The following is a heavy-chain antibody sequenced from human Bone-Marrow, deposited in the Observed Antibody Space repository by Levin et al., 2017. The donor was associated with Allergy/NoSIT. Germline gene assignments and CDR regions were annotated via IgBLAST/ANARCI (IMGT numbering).Heavy chain of an antibody. D-gene: IGHD2-21*02. V-gene: IGHV1-8*01. CDR2: MNPNSGNT. CDR3: ARGPEVELICGGDCYSHNWFDP. Sequence: EASVKVSCKASGYTFTSYDINWVRQATGQGLEWMGWMNPNSGNTGYAQKFQGRVTMTRNTSISTAYMELSSLRSEDTAVYYCARGPEVELICGGDCYSHNWFDPWGQGTLVTVSS. J-gene: IGHJ5*02. CDR1: GYTFTSYD.